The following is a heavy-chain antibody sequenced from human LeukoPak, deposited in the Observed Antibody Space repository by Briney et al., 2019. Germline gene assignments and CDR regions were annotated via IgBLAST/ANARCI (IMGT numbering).Heavy chain of an antibody. V-gene: IGHV1-69*05. CDR3: ARDSSGWYGGQGY. J-gene: IGHJ4*02. CDR1: GGTFSSYA. D-gene: IGHD6-19*01. Sequence: GASVKVSCKASGGTFSSYAISWVRQAPGQGLEWMGGIIPIFGTANYAQKFQGRVTITTDESTSTAYTELSSLRSEDTAVYYCARDSSGWYGGQGYWGQGTLVTVSS. CDR2: IIPIFGTA.